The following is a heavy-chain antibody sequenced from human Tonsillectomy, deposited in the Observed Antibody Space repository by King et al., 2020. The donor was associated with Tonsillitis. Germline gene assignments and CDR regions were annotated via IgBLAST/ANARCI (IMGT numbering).Heavy chain of an antibody. CDR1: GGSISGGAYY. CDR2: IYYSGVT. CDR3: ARYEGGVFDP. D-gene: IGHD2-15*01. V-gene: IGHV4-31*03. J-gene: IGHJ5*02. Sequence: QLQESGPGLVKPSQTLSLTCTVSGGSISGGAYYWSWIRQHPGKGLEWIGYIYYSGVTYYNPSLRSRLTISVDTSKNQFSLKLSSVTAADTAVYFCARYEGGVFDPWGQGTLVTVSS.